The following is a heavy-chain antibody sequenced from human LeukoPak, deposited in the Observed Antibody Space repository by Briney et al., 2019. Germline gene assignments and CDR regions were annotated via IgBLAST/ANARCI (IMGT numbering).Heavy chain of an antibody. CDR1: GFTLSKYW. Sequence: AGGSLRLSCAASGFTLSKYWMTWVRQAPGKGLEWLADIMKDGSVKDYLDSVEGRFTISRDNTKNSLFLQMNGLRAEDTAVYYCARNLDYHALDFWGQGTPVTVSS. CDR2: IMKDGSVK. CDR3: ARNLDYHALDF. D-gene: IGHD3/OR15-3a*01. V-gene: IGHV3-7*01. J-gene: IGHJ4*02.